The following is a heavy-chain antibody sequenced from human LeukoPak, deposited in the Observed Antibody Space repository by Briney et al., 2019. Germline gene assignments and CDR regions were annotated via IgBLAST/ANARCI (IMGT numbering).Heavy chain of an antibody. Sequence: GGSLRLSCAASGFTFSGYGMHWARQAPGKGLEWMAVISYDGSNKYYADSVKGRFTISRDNSKNTLYLQMNSLRAEDTAVYYCAKDPDVLLWFGEPYPTFFDYWGQGTLVTVSS. CDR1: GFTFSGYG. D-gene: IGHD3-10*01. J-gene: IGHJ4*02. V-gene: IGHV3-30*18. CDR2: ISYDGSNK. CDR3: AKDPDVLLWFGEPYPTFFDY.